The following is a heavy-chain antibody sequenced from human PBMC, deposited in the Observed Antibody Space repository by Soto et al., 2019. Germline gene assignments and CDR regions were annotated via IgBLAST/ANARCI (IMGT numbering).Heavy chain of an antibody. V-gene: IGHV3-11*01. J-gene: IGHJ4*02. CDR3: ARAVSGSGFYFDY. CDR2: ISTSGRTI. D-gene: IGHD6-19*01. Sequence: QVQLVESGGGLVKPGGSLRLSCAASGFTFSDYYMSWMRQAPGKELEXVSYISTSGRTIFYADSVKGRFTISRDNSKNSLYLQMNSLRVEDTAVYYCARAVSGSGFYFDYWGQGTLLTVSS. CDR1: GFTFSDYY.